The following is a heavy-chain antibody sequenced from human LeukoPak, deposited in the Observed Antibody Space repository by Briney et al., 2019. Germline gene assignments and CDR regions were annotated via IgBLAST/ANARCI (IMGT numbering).Heavy chain of an antibody. V-gene: IGHV4-34*01. CDR1: GGSFSGYY. Sequence: PSETLSLTCAVYGGSFSGYYWSWIRQPPGKGLEWIGEINHSGSTNYNPSLKSRVTISVDTSKNQFSLKLSSVTAAGTAVYYCARGRGSSWLSFDYWGQGTLVTVSS. CDR3: ARGRGSSWLSFDY. J-gene: IGHJ4*02. D-gene: IGHD6-13*01. CDR2: INHSGST.